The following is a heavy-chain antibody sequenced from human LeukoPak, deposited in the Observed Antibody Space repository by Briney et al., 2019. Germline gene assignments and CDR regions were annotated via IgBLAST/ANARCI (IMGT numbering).Heavy chain of an antibody. Sequence: GGSLRLSCAASGFTFSSYWMNWVRQAPGKGLEWVASINQDGSEKYYVDSVKGRFTISRDNAKNSLFLQMNSLRAEDTALYYCTTSPSRSPFHIWGQGTMVTVSS. CDR1: GFTFSSYW. J-gene: IGHJ3*02. CDR3: TTSPSRSPFHI. V-gene: IGHV3-7*01. CDR2: INQDGSEK.